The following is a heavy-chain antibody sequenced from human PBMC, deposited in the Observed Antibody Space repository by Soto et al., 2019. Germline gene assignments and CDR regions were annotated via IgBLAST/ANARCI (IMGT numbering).Heavy chain of an antibody. Sequence: QVQLVQSGAEVKKPGSSVKVSCKASGGTFSSYAISWVRQAPGQGLEWMGGIIAIFGTANYAQKFQGRVTITADEATSTTDMELSSLRSEDTAVYYGARDPWIAARLNYGMDVWGQGTTVTVSS. V-gene: IGHV1-69*12. D-gene: IGHD6-6*01. CDR3: ARDPWIAARLNYGMDV. J-gene: IGHJ6*02. CDR1: GGTFSSYA. CDR2: IIAIFGTA.